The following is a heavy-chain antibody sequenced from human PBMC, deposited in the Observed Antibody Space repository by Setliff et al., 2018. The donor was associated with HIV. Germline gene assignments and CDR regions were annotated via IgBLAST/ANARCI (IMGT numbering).Heavy chain of an antibody. D-gene: IGHD1-26*01. CDR1: GGSFRVYY. CDR3: ARGNYYALGLDY. J-gene: IGHJ4*02. Sequence: SETLSLTCTVSGGSFRVYYWTWVRQPPGKGLEWIGNMYYGGSTNSNPSLKSRVTMSIDASKNQFSLNLRSVTAADTATYYCARGNYYALGLDYWGQGTLVTVSS. CDR2: MYYGGST. V-gene: IGHV4-59*01.